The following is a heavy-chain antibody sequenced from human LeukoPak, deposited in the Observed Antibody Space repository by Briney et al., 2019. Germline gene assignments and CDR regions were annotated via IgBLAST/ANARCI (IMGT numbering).Heavy chain of an antibody. V-gene: IGHV1-69*13. J-gene: IGHJ4*02. Sequence: SVKVSCKATGGIFSSYAISWVRQAPGQGLEWMGGIIPIFGTANYAQKFQGRVTITADESTSTAYMELSSLRSEDTAVYYCATCARNFYCYRFDYWGQGTLVTVSS. CDR2: IIPIFGTA. CDR1: GGIFSSYA. CDR3: ATCARNFYCYRFDY. D-gene: IGHD2-2*02.